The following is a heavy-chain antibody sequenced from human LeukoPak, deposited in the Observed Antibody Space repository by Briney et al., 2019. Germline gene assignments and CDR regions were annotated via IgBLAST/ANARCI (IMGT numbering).Heavy chain of an antibody. CDR1: GGSISSGGYY. CDR2: IYHSGST. J-gene: IGHJ3*02. Sequence: PSQTLSLTCTVSGGSISSGGYYWSWIRQPPGKGLEWIGYIYHSGSTYYNPSLKSRVTISVDRSKNQFSLKLSSVTAADTAVYYCARVPAGIAAAGRAFDIWAKGQWSPSLQ. D-gene: IGHD6-13*01. V-gene: IGHV4-30-2*01. CDR3: ARVPAGIAAAGRAFDI.